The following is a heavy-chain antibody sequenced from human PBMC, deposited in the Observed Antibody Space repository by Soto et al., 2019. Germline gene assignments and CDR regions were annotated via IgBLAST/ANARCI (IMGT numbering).Heavy chain of an antibody. CDR2: IIPIFGTA. Sequence: QVQLVQSGAEVKKPGSSVKVSCKASGGTFSSYAISWVRQAPGQGLEWMGGIIPIFGTANYAQKFQGRVTITADKSTSTAYMELSSLRSEDTAVYYCARGGGSYYIAYYYYGMDVWGQGTTVTVSS. J-gene: IGHJ6*02. CDR3: ARGGGSYYIAYYYYGMDV. V-gene: IGHV1-69*06. CDR1: GGTFSSYA. D-gene: IGHD1-26*01.